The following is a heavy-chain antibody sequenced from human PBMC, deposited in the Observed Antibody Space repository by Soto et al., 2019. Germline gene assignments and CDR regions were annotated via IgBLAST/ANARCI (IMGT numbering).Heavy chain of an antibody. V-gene: IGHV3-11*01. CDR3: ARYWYSSVQPNY. CDR1: GFTFSDYY. D-gene: IGHD6-19*01. J-gene: IGHJ4*02. Sequence: QVPLVESGGGLVKPGGSLRLSCAASGFTFSDYYMSWIRQAPGKGLEWVSYISSSGSTIYYAESVKGRFTVSRDNVKNVLYLKMNSLRDEDTAVYYCARYWYSSVQPNYWCQGTLVTVSS. CDR2: ISSSGSTI.